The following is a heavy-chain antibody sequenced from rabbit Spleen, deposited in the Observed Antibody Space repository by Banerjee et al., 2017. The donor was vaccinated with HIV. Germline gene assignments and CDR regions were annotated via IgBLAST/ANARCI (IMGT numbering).Heavy chain of an antibody. CDR1: GFSFSSDHY. J-gene: IGHJ6*01. CDR3: ARDSGSSFSSYGMDL. Sequence: QSLEESGGDLFQPGGSLTLTCTASGFSFSSDHYMCWVRQAPGKGLEWIACIEGGSSTFSFFASWAKGRFTISKTSSTTVTLQMTSLTAADTATYFCARDSGSSFSSYGMDLWGPGTLVT. CDR2: IEGGSSTFS. V-gene: IGHV1S40*01. D-gene: IGHD8-1*01.